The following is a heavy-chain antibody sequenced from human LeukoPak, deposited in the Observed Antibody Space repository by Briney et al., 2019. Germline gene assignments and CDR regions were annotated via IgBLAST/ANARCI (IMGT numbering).Heavy chain of an antibody. J-gene: IGHJ4*02. D-gene: IGHD3-22*01. Sequence: PGRSLRFSCAASGFTFSSYAMHWVRQAPGKGLEWVAVISYDGSNKYYADSVKGRFTISRDNSKNTLYLQMNSLRAEDTAVYYCARGDYYYDSSGYYSCFDYWGQGTLVTVSS. CDR3: ARGDYYYDSSGYYSCFDY. CDR1: GFTFSSYA. CDR2: ISYDGSNK. V-gene: IGHV3-30*04.